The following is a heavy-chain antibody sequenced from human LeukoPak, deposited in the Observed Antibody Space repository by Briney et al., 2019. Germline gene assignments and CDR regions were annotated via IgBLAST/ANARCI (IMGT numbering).Heavy chain of an antibody. V-gene: IGHV3-74*01. CDR3: AKAVSHSYFDF. CDR2: INSDGSST. J-gene: IGHJ4*02. D-gene: IGHD6-19*01. Sequence: PGGSLRLSCAASGFTFSSYAMSWVRQAPGKGLVWVSRINSDGSSTSYADSVKGRFTISRDNAKNTLYLQMNSLRAEDTALYFCAKAVSHSYFDFWGQGTLVTVSA. CDR1: GFTFSSYA.